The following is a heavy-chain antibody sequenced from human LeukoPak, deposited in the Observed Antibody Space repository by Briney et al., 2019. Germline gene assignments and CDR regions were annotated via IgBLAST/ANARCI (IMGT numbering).Heavy chain of an antibody. CDR3: ARDVWLPDY. Sequence: GGSLRLSCAASGFNSNNYWMVWVRQIPGKGLQWVANIKEDGSEKNYVDSVKGRFTISRDNAKNSLYLQMNGLRVEDTAVYYCARDVWLPDYWGQGTLVTVTS. CDR2: IKEDGSEK. D-gene: IGHD3-16*01. V-gene: IGHV3-7*01. CDR1: GFNSNNYW. J-gene: IGHJ4*02.